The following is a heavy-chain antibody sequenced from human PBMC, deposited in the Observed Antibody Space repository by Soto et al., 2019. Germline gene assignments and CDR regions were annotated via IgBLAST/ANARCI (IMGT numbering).Heavy chain of an antibody. D-gene: IGHD6-19*01. CDR3: VARGSGWYHW. V-gene: IGHV1-69*01. CDR1: GGTFSSYA. J-gene: IGHJ4*02. CDR2: IIPIVGTA. Sequence: QVQLVQSGAEVKKPGSSVKVSCKASGGTFSSYAINWVRQAPGQGLEWMGGIIPIVGTANYAQKFQGRVTITADESTSTAYMELRSLRSEDTAVYYCVARGSGWYHWGGQGTLVTVSS.